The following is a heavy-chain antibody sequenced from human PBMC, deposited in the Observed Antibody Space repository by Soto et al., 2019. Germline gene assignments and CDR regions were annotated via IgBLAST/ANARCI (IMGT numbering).Heavy chain of an antibody. CDR3: ASHSDGVGATTGYYYGMDV. CDR2: IIPIFGTA. D-gene: IGHD1-26*01. J-gene: IGHJ6*02. CDR1: GGTFSSYA. Sequence: SVKVSCKASGGTFSSYAISWVRQAPGQGLEWMGGIIPIFGTANYAQKFQGRVTITADESTSTAYMELSSLRSEDTAVYYCASHSDGVGATTGYYYGMDVWGQRTTVTVSS. V-gene: IGHV1-69*13.